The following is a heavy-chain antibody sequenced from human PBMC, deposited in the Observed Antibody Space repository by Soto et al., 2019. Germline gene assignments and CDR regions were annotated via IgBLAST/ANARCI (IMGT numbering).Heavy chain of an antibody. CDR1: GFTFSSYE. Sequence: EVQLVESGGGLVQPGGSLRLSCAASGFTFSSYEMNWVRQAPGKGLEWVSYISHSGSTTSYADSVLGRFTISIDDAKNSLYLQMHSLRAADTAIYFCASALFGSYCYYYPLDVWGQGTTVTVSS. CDR3: ASALFGSYCYYYPLDV. V-gene: IGHV3-48*03. D-gene: IGHD3-16*01. CDR2: ISHSGSTT. J-gene: IGHJ6*02.